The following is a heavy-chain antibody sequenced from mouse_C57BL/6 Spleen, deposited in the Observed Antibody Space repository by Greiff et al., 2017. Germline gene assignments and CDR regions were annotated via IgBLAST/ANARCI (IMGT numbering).Heavy chain of an antibody. Sequence: EVQLVESGGDLVKPGGSLKLSCAASGFTFSSYGMSWVRQTPDKRLEWVATISSGGSYTYYPDSVKGRFTISSDNAKNTLYLQMSSLKSEDTAMYYCARRGDPYYFDYWGQGTTLTVSS. CDR3: ARRGDPYYFDY. J-gene: IGHJ2*01. CDR2: ISSGGSYT. CDR1: GFTFSSYG. D-gene: IGHD2-13*01. V-gene: IGHV5-6*01.